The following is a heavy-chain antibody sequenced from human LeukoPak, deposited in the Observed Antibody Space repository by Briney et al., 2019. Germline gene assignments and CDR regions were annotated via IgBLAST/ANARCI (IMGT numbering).Heavy chain of an antibody. CDR1: GFTFSSYA. V-gene: IGHV3-23*01. J-gene: IGHJ6*04. D-gene: IGHD3-10*01. Sequence: GGSLRLSCAASGFTFSSYAMSWVRQAPGKGLEWVSAISNSGGSTYYADSVKGRFTISRDNSKNTLYLQMNSLRAEDTAVYYCAKDPLSSYGSGSYHWGKGTTVTVSS. CDR2: ISNSGGST. CDR3: AKDPLSSYGSGSYH.